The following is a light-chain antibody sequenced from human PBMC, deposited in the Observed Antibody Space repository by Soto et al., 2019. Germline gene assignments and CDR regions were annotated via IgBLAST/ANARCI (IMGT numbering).Light chain of an antibody. CDR3: QHYNSYSWT. CDR2: DAS. Sequence: DIQMTQSPSTLSASVGDRVIITCRASPSISSWLAWYQQKPGKAPNLLIYDASSLESGVPSRFSGSGSGTDFTLTISSLQPDDFATYYCQHYNSYSWTFGQGTTVEIK. V-gene: IGKV1-5*01. J-gene: IGKJ1*01. CDR1: PSISSW.